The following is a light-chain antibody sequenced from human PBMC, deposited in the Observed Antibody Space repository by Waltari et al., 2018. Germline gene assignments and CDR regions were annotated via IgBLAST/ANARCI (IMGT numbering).Light chain of an antibody. CDR2: GAS. CDR3: QHYVRLPAT. J-gene: IGKJ1*01. V-gene: IGKV3-20*01. CDR1: QSVSRS. Sequence: IVLTQSPGTLSLSPGESATLSCRASQSVSRSLAWYQQKPGQAPKLLIYGASTRATGIPDRFTGSWSGTDFSLTISSLEPEDFAIYFCQHYVRLPATFGQGTKVEIK.